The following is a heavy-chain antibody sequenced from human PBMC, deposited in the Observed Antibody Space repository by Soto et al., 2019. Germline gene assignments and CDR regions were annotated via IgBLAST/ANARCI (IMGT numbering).Heavy chain of an antibody. D-gene: IGHD3-10*01. Sequence: ASVKFSCKASGYTFTSYAMHWVRQAPGQRLEWMGWINAGNGNTKYSQKFQGRVTITRDTSASTAYMELSSLRSEDTAVYYCARSTMVRGVTPWGQGTLVTVSS. J-gene: IGHJ5*02. CDR2: INAGNGNT. CDR1: GYTFTSYA. CDR3: ARSTMVRGVTP. V-gene: IGHV1-3*01.